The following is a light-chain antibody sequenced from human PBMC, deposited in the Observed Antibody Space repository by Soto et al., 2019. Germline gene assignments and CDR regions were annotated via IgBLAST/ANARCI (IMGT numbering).Light chain of an antibody. V-gene: IGKV3-11*01. CDR3: QQRSSGVT. J-gene: IGKJ4*01. CDR1: QSVSTY. Sequence: EIVLTQSPATLSLSPGERATLSCRASQSVSTYLAWYQQKPGQAPRLLIYDSSNRATGIPGRISGSGSGTDFTLTISSLEPEDFAVYYCQQRSSGVTFGGGTKVEI. CDR2: DSS.